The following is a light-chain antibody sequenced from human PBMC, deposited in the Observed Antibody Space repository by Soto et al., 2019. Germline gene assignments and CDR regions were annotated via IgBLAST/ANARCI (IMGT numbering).Light chain of an antibody. CDR2: KAS. Sequence: DIQMTQSPSTLSASVGDRVTITCRASQSISSWLAWYQQKPGKAPKLLIYKASSLESGVPSRFRGSGSGTEFTLTISSLQPDDYATYYCQEYNSHSRYTFGQGTKLEIK. J-gene: IGKJ2*01. V-gene: IGKV1-5*03. CDR3: QEYNSHSRYT. CDR1: QSISSW.